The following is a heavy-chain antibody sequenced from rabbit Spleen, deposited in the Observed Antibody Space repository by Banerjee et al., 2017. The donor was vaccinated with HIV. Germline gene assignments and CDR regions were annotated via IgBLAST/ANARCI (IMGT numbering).Heavy chain of an antibody. CDR1: GFDFNSYY. Sequence: QSLEESGGDLVKPGGSLKLSCKASGFDFNSYYMSWVRQAPGKGLEWIGYIDPVFGSAYYASWVNGRFSISRENTQNTVSLQLNSLTAADTATYFCARGGGLWGPGTLVTVS. CDR3: ARGGGL. CDR2: IDPVFGSA. J-gene: IGHJ4*01. V-gene: IGHV1S7*01.